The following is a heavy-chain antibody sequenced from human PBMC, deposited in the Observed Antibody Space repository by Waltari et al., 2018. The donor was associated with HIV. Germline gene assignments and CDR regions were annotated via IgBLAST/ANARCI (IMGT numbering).Heavy chain of an antibody. D-gene: IGHD3-10*01. V-gene: IGHV3-15*01. CDR1: GFSFSSAW. CDR3: STEEVYGSGTCLDY. J-gene: IGHJ4*01. CDR2: IRSKSEGGAT. Sequence: RLVESGGDLVKPGGCLTLSCTASGFSFSSAWMNRVRQSPGKGLEWIGRIRSKSEGGATDRAAAVKGRFTVSRDDSKNILYLQMSALKVDDTAVYFCSTEEVYGSGTCLDYWGQGTLVTV.